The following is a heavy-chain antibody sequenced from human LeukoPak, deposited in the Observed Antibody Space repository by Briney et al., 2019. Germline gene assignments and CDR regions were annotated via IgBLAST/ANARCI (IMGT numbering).Heavy chain of an antibody. D-gene: IGHD5-18*01. CDR3: ARGLRGYSYGYLTSFDY. Sequence: ASVKVSCKASGYTFTSYDINWVRQATGQGLEWMGWMNPDSANTGYAQKFQGGVTMTGNTSISTAYMELSSLRSEDTAVYYCARGLRGYSYGYLTSFDYWGQGTLVTVSS. CDR1: GYTFTSYD. J-gene: IGHJ4*01. V-gene: IGHV1-8*01. CDR2: MNPDSANT.